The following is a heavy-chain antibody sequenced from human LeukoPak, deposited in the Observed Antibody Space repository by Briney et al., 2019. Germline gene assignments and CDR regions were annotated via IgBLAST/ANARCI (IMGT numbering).Heavy chain of an antibody. Sequence: SVKVSCKASGGTFSSYAISWVRQAPGQGLEWMGRIIPIFGTANYAQKFQGRVTVTTDESTSTAYMELSSLRSEDTAVYYCARDLWSIAAAGTVGYFDYWGQGTLVTVSS. D-gene: IGHD6-13*01. CDR1: GGTFSSYA. J-gene: IGHJ4*02. V-gene: IGHV1-69*05. CDR3: ARDLWSIAAAGTVGYFDY. CDR2: IIPIFGTA.